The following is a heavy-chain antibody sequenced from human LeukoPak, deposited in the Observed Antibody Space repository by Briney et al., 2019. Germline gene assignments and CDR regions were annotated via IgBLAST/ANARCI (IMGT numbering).Heavy chain of an antibody. CDR2: IYYSGST. CDR3: ARHLWFGELLSPYFDY. D-gene: IGHD3-10*01. V-gene: IGHV4-39*01. J-gene: IGHJ4*02. Sequence: KPSETLSLTCTVSGGSISSSSYYWGWIRQPPGKGLEWIGSIYYSGSTCYNPSLKSRVTISVDTSKNQFSLKLSSVTAADTAVYYCARHLWFGELLSPYFDYWGQGTLVTVSS. CDR1: GGSISSSSYY.